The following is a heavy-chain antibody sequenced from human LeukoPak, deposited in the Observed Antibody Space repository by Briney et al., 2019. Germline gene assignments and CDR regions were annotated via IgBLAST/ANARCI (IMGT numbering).Heavy chain of an antibody. J-gene: IGHJ6*03. CDR1: GGSISSGDYY. CDR3: ARGPPSRGYSYGAPYYYYYMDV. Sequence: SETLSLTCTVSGGSISSGDYYWNWIRQPPGKGLEWIGYIYYSGSTYYNPSLKSRVTISVDTSKNQFSLKLSSVTAADTAVYYCARGPPSRGYSYGAPYYYYYMDVWGKGTTVTVSS. D-gene: IGHD5-18*01. V-gene: IGHV4-30-4*08. CDR2: IYYSGST.